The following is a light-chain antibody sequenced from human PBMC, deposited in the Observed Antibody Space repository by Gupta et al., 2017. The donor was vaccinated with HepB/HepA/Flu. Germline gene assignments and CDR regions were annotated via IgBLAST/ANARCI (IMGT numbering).Light chain of an antibody. CDR1: QSISSY. J-gene: IGKJ3*01. CDR2: AAS. V-gene: IGKV1-39*01. CDR3: QQSDSTPFT. Sequence: IHLTQSPSSLSASVGDRVTITCRASQSISSYLNWYQQKPGKPPKLLIYAASSLQSGVPSRFSGRGYGTDFSISISRLQPEDIATYYCQQSDSTPFTFGHGTKVDIK.